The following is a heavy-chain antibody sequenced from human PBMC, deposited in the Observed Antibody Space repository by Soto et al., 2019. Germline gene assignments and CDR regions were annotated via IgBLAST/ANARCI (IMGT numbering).Heavy chain of an antibody. V-gene: IGHV5-51*01. D-gene: IGHD2-2*01. J-gene: IGHJ5*02. CDR1: GYSFTSYW. CDR3: ARGYCTTTICDPWFDP. Sequence: ESLKISCTGVGYSFTSYWIGWVRQMPGKGLEWMGIIYPGDSDTRYSPSFQGQVTISADKSITTAYLQWSSLKASDTAMYYCARGYCTTTICDPWFDPWGQGTLVTLSS. CDR2: IYPGDSDT.